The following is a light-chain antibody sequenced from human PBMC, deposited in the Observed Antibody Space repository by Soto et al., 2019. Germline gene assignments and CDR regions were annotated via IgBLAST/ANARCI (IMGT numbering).Light chain of an antibody. CDR1: SGNIGSYNL. V-gene: IGLV2-23*02. J-gene: IGLJ3*02. CDR3: CSFGGSGDQGV. Sequence: QSVLTQPASVSGSPGQAITISCTGTSGNIGSYNLVSWYQQHPGKAPQLIIFEVNKRPSGVSNRFSGSESGTTASLTISGLQAEDEADYYCCSFGGSGDQGVVGGGTKLTVL. CDR2: EVN.